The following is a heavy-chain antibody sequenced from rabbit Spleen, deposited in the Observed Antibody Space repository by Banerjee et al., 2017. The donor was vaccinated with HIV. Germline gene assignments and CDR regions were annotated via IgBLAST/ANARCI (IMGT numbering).Heavy chain of an antibody. Sequence: PEGSLTLTCTASGISFGISDYMSWVRQAPGKGLEWIGSIDPVFGYTYYANWVNGRFTISRDNAQNTVDLQMNSLTAADTATYFCARDTGSSFSSYGMDLWGPGTLVTVS. CDR1: GISFGISDY. CDR3: ARDTGSSFSSYGMDL. J-gene: IGHJ6*01. D-gene: IGHD8-1*01. CDR2: IDPVFGYT. V-gene: IGHV1S7*01.